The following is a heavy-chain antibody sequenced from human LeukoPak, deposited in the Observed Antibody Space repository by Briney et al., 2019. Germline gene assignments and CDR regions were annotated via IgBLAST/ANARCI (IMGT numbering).Heavy chain of an antibody. J-gene: IGHJ4*02. D-gene: IGHD3-22*01. CDR1: GYTFTGYY. V-gene: IGHV1-2*02. Sequence: GASVKVSCKASGYTFTGYYMHWVRQAPGQGLEWMGWINPNSGGTNHAQKFQGRVTMTRDTSISTAYMELKSLRSDDTAVYYCARVSDYYDSNYYFDYWGQGTLVTVSS. CDR2: INPNSGGT. CDR3: ARVSDYYDSNYYFDY.